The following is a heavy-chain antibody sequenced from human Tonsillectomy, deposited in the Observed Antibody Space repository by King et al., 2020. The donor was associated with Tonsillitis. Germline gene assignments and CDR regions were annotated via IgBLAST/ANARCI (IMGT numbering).Heavy chain of an antibody. J-gene: IGHJ6*02. D-gene: IGHD1-14*01. CDR2: IVVGSGNT. V-gene: IGHV1-58*02. Sequence: QLVQSGPEVKKPGTSVKVSCKASGFTFTSSAMQWVRQARGQRLEWIGWIVVGSGNTNYAQKFQERVTITRDMSTSTAYMELSSLRSEDTAVYYCAAEGTSPSHYYHYYGMDVWGQGTTVTVSS. CDR3: AAEGTSPSHYYHYYGMDV. CDR1: GFTFTSSA.